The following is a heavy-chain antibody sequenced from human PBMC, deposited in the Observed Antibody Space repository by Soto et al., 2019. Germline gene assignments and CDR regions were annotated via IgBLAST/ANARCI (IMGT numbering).Heavy chain of an antibody. CDR1: GFTFSGSA. D-gene: IGHD6-19*01. CDR2: IRSKANSYAT. Sequence: GGSLRLSCAASGFTFSGSAMHWVRQASGKGLEWVGRIRSKANSYATAYAASVKGRFTISRDDSKNTAYLQMNSLKTEDTAVYYCTREDQSSGWSYYYYGMDVWGQGTTVTVSS. V-gene: IGHV3-73*01. J-gene: IGHJ6*02. CDR3: TREDQSSGWSYYYYGMDV.